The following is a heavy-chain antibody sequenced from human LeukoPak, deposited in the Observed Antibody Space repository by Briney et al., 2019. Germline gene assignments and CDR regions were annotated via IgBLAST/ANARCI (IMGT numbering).Heavy chain of an antibody. CDR1: GGSISSYY. J-gene: IGHJ6*03. CDR2: IYTSGST. Sequence: KSSETLSLTCTVSGGSISSYYWSWIRQPAGKGLEWIGRIYTSGSTNYNPSLKSRVTISVDTSKNQFSLKLSSVTAADTAVYYCARDQYYYGSGGYFKYYYYYMDVWGKGTTVTVSS. V-gene: IGHV4-4*07. CDR3: ARDQYYYGSGGYFKYYYYYMDV. D-gene: IGHD3-10*01.